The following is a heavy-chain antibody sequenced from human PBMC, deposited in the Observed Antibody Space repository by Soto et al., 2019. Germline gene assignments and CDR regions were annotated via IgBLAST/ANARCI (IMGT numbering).Heavy chain of an antibody. CDR3: ATERGPRPVAGSAAFNI. Sequence: QVQLVQSGTEVKKPGSSVKVSCRASGGTFSSSAFSWVRQAPGQVLEWVGGIVPMYNTPTYGQKFEDRVSITADEHTTTVYLELGSLTSEDSALYFCATERGPRPVAGSAAFNIWGQGTLINVSS. CDR2: IVPMYNTP. V-gene: IGHV1-69*01. D-gene: IGHD6-19*01. J-gene: IGHJ3*02. CDR1: GGTFSSSA.